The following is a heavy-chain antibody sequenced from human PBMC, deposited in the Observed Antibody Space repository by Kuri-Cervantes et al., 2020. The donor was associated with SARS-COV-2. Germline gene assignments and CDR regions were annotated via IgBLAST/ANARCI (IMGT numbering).Heavy chain of an antibody. D-gene: IGHD1-1*01. CDR3: VRDGDHWNFDY. CDR2: ISSSSSYT. CDR1: GFGFSSYA. V-gene: IGHV3-21*05. J-gene: IGHJ4*02. Sequence: GGSLRLSCAASGFGFSSYAMSWVRQAPGKGLEWVSYISSSSSYTNYADSVKGRFTISRDNAKNSLYLQMNSLRAEDTAVYYCVRDGDHWNFDYWGQGTLVTVSS.